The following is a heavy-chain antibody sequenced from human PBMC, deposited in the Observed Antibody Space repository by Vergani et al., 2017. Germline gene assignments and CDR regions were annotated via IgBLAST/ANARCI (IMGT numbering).Heavy chain of an antibody. V-gene: IGHV4-39*01. CDR1: GSSISSSSYY. J-gene: IGHJ6*02. CDR2: IYYSGST. CDR3: ARHLAYCGGDCYPYYYGMDV. Sequence: QLQLQESGPGLVKPSETLSLTCTVSGSSISSSSYYWGWIRQPPGKGLEWIGSIYYSGSTYYNRSLKSRVTISVDTSKNQFSLKLSSVTAADTAVYYCARHLAYCGGDCYPYYYGMDVWSQGTTVTVS. D-gene: IGHD2-21*02.